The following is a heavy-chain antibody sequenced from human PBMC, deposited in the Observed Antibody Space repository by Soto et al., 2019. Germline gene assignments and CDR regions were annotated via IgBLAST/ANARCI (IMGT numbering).Heavy chain of an antibody. D-gene: IGHD3-22*01. Sequence: GGSLRLSCAASGFTFSSYAMSWVRQAPGKGLEWVSAISGSGGSTYYADSVKGRFTISRDNSKNTLYLQMNSLRAEDTAVYYCAKALYYDSSGYYYVLPVDYWGQGTLVTVSS. V-gene: IGHV3-23*01. J-gene: IGHJ4*02. CDR2: ISGSGGST. CDR3: AKALYYDSSGYYYVLPVDY. CDR1: GFTFSSYA.